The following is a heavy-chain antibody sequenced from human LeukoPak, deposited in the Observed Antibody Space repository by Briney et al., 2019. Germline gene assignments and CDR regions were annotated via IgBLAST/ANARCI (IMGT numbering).Heavy chain of an antibody. CDR2: IWYDGSNK. CDR3: AKAGYYDSSGHYAPFDY. J-gene: IGHJ4*02. Sequence: PGRSLRLSCAASGFTFSSYGMHWVRQAPDKGLEWVAVIWYDGSNKYYADSVKGRFTISRDNSKNTLYLQMNSLRAEDTAVYYCAKAGYYDSSGHYAPFDYWGQGTLVTVSS. CDR1: GFTFSSYG. V-gene: IGHV3-33*06. D-gene: IGHD3-22*01.